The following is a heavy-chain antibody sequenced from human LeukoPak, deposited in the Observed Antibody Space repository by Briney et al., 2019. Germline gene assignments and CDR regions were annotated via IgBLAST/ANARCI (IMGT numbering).Heavy chain of an antibody. CDR2: IYHSGST. CDR3: ARASGGNRPFDY. V-gene: IGHV4-4*02. Sequence: MPSETLSLTCAVSGGSISSSNWWSWVRQPPGKGLEWIGEIYHSGSTNYNPSLKSRVTISVDKSKNQFSLKLSSVTAADTAVYYCARASGGNRPFDYWGQGTLVTVSS. D-gene: IGHD4-23*01. J-gene: IGHJ4*02. CDR1: GGSISSSNW.